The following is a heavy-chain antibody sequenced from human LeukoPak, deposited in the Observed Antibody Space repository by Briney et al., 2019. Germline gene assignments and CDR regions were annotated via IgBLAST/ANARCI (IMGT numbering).Heavy chain of an antibody. CDR2: IKQDGSAK. CDR1: GFTFSDYW. Sequence: GGSLRLSCTASGFTFSDYWMTWVRQAPGKGREWVANIKQDGSAKYYVDSVKGRFTISRDNAKNSLYLQMDSLRVEDTATYYCARWRGSTSERSDYWGQGTLVTVSS. J-gene: IGHJ4*02. CDR3: ARWRGSTSERSDY. D-gene: IGHD2-2*01. V-gene: IGHV3-7*01.